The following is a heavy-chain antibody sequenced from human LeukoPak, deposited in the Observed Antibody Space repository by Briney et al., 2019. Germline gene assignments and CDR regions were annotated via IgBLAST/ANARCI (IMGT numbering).Heavy chain of an antibody. V-gene: IGHV4-34*01. J-gene: IGHJ4*02. Sequence: SETLSLTHAVYGGSFSGYYWSWIRQPPGKGLEWIGEINHSGSTNYNPSLKSRVTISVDTSKNQFSLKLSSVTAADTAVYDCGRVGGIAVAVDYSGQGTLVTVSS. D-gene: IGHD6-19*01. CDR3: GRVGGIAVAVDY. CDR2: INHSGST. CDR1: GGSFSGYY.